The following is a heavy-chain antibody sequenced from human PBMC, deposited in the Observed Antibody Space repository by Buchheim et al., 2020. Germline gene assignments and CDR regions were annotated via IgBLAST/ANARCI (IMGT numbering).Heavy chain of an antibody. CDR2: IYTSGST. CDR3: ARDVPMVRGVNYYYYGMDV. V-gene: IGHV4-61*02. D-gene: IGHD3-10*01. J-gene: IGHJ6*02. Sequence: QVQLQESGPGLVKPSQTLSLTCTVSGGSISSGSYYWSWIRQPAGKGLEWIGRIYTSGSTNYNPSLKSRVTISVDTPKNQFSLKLSSVTAADTAVYYCARDVPMVRGVNYYYYGMDVWGQGTT. CDR1: GGSISSGSYY.